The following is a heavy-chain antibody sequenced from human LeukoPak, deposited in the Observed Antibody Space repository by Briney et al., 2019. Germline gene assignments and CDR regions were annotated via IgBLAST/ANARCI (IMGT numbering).Heavy chain of an antibody. CDR3: ATYSNDAADAFDI. J-gene: IGHJ3*02. D-gene: IGHD1-1*01. V-gene: IGHV4-39*07. Sequence: PSETLSLTCTVSGGSISSSSYYWGWIRQPPGKGLEWIGSIYYSGSTYYNPSLKSRVTISVDTSKNQFSLKLSSVTAADTAVYYCATYSNDAADAFDIWGQGTMVTVSS. CDR1: GGSISSSSYY. CDR2: IYYSGST.